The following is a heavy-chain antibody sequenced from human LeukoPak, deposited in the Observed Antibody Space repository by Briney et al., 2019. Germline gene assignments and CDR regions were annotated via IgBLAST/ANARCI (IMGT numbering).Heavy chain of an antibody. V-gene: IGHV1-69*05. J-gene: IGHJ5*02. CDR3: ARVIASRGYWFDP. D-gene: IGHD3-22*01. CDR1: GYTFTSYG. CDR2: IIPIFGTA. Sequence: SVKVSCKASGYTFTSYGISWVRQAPGQGLEWMGGIIPIFGTANYAQKFQGGVTITTDESTSTAYMELSSLRSEDTAVYYCARVIASRGYWFDPWGQGTLVTVSS.